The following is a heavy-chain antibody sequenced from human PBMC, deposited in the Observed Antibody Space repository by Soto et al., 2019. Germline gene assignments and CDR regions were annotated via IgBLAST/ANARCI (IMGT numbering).Heavy chain of an antibody. CDR1: GFTFSSDA. CDR2: ISGSGGST. J-gene: IGHJ4*02. Sequence: EVQLLESGGGLVQPGGSLRLSCAASGFTFSSDAMSWVRQAPGKGLERVSAISGSGGSTYYADSVKGRFTISRDNSKNTLYLQMNSLRAEDTAVYYCAKTEDSRRWRTNLWLLEHRGILRFDYWGQGTLVTVSS. V-gene: IGHV3-23*01. CDR3: AKTEDSRRWRTNLWLLEHRGILRFDY. D-gene: IGHD1-26*01.